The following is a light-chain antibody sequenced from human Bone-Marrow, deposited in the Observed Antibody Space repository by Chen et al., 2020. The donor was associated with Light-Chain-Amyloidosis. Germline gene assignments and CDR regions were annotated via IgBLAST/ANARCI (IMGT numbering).Light chain of an antibody. CDR1: SSDVGTYNL. CDR3: CSYAGRGKM. V-gene: IGLV2-23*01. CDR2: EAK. Sequence: QSALTQPASVSGSPGQSITISCTGSSSDVGTYNLVSWYQHHPGKAPNLIIYEAKKRPSGVSNRFSGSRSGYTASLTISGLQAEDEADYYCCSYAGRGKMFGGGTKLTVL. J-gene: IGLJ3*02.